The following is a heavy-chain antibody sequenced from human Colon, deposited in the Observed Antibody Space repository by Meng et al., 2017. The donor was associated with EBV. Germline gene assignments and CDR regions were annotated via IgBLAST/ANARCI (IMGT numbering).Heavy chain of an antibody. CDR3: ARHTFSGNPGGIDS. J-gene: IGHJ4*02. D-gene: IGHD4-23*01. CDR1: GGPISRTGTC. Sequence: HLRLRESGLGLVKPSETLSLTCTVSGGPISRTGTCGGWIRQPPGKGLEWIGSQCHADDTYYNPSLMGRVTISVDTSKNQVSLKLTSVTAADTSIYYCARHTFSGNPGGIDSWGQGSLVSVSS. V-gene: IGHV4-39*01. CDR2: QCHADDT.